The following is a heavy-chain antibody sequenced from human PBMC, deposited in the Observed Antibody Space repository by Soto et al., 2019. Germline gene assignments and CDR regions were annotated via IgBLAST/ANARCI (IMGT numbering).Heavy chain of an antibody. CDR3: ARGLYSSGYFGPEDHYFAMEV. D-gene: IGHD3-22*01. V-gene: IGHV1-2*04. J-gene: IGHJ6*02. CDR1: GYTFTGYY. Sequence: ASVKVSCKASGYTFTGYYMHWVRQAPGQGLEWMGWINPNSGGTNYAQKFQGWVTMTRDTSISTAYMELSRLRSDDTAVYYCARGLYSSGYFGPEDHYFAMEVWGQGTTVTVSS. CDR2: INPNSGGT.